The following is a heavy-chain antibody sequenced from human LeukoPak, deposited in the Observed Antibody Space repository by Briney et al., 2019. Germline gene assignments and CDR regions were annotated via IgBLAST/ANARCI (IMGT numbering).Heavy chain of an antibody. Sequence: PGGSLRLSCAASGFTLSSYAMSWVRQAPGKGLEWVSAISGSGGSTYYADSVKGRFTISRDNSKNTLYLQMNSLRAEDTAVYYCARDCGGDCYYDYWGQGTLVTVSS. D-gene: IGHD2-21*01. CDR2: ISGSGGST. CDR1: GFTLSSYA. V-gene: IGHV3-23*01. CDR3: ARDCGGDCYYDY. J-gene: IGHJ4*02.